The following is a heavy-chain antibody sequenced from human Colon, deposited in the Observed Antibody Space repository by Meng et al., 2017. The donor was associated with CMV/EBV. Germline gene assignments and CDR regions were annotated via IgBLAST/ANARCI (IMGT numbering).Heavy chain of an antibody. Sequence: GQVVEAGGGLVKPGPSLRLSCAASGFTFPDYSRTWVRQAPGKGLEWVSSISSSSSYIYYADSLRGRFTISRDNAKKSVYLQMNSLGADDTAVYYCVRAPTIGAYYFDYWGQGILVTVSS. D-gene: IGHD3-3*01. J-gene: IGHJ4*02. V-gene: IGHV3-21*01. CDR1: GFTFPDYS. CDR2: ISSSSSYI. CDR3: VRAPTIGAYYFDY.